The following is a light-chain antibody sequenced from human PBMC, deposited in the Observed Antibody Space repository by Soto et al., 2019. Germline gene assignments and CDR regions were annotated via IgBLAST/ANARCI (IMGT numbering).Light chain of an antibody. CDR2: LNSDGSH. J-gene: IGLJ2*01. CDR3: QTWGSGTVV. CDR1: SGHSTYS. V-gene: IGLV4-69*01. Sequence: QSVLTQSSSASASLGASVRLTCTLTSGHSTYSIAWHQQQPEKGPRFLMKLNSDGSHNKGDGIPDRFSGSSSGAERYLTISSLQSDDEADYYCQTWGSGTVVFGGGTKVTVL.